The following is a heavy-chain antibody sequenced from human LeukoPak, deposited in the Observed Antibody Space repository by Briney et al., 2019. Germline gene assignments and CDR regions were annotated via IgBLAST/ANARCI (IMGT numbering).Heavy chain of an antibody. J-gene: IGHJ4*02. V-gene: IGHV1-8*01. D-gene: IGHD6-13*01. Sequence: GASVKVSCKASGYTFTSYDINWVRQATGQGLEWMGWMNPNSGNTGYAQKLQGRVTMTTDTSTSTAYMELRSLRSDDTAVYYCASSIAAVADYWGQGTLVTVSS. CDR1: GYTFTSYD. CDR3: ASSIAAVADY. CDR2: MNPNSGNT.